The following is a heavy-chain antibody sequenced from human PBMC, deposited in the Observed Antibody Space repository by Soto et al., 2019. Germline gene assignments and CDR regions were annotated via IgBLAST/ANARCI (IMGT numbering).Heavy chain of an antibody. CDR3: VKDGSSGWPYFYDMDV. Sequence: LRLSCAASGFTFSSYGMHWVRQAPGKGLEWMAVISYDGRNKYYADAVKGRFTISRDNSKNTLYLQMSSLRAEDTAVYYCVKDGSSGWPYFYDMDVWGQGTTVTVSS. J-gene: IGHJ6*02. CDR1: GFTFSSYG. CDR2: ISYDGRNK. D-gene: IGHD6-19*01. V-gene: IGHV3-30*18.